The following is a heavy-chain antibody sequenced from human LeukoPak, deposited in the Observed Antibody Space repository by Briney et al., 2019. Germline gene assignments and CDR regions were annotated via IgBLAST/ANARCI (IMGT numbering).Heavy chain of an antibody. J-gene: IGHJ6*03. Sequence: GGSLRLXCAASGFTFSSYGMHWVRQAPGKGLEWVALTWFDGTYEYYADSVKGRFTISRDNSNKTLYLQMNSLRAEDTAVYYCAKERDYAEDMDVWGKGTTVTVSS. CDR3: AKERDYAEDMDV. CDR2: TWFDGTYE. D-gene: IGHD4-17*01. V-gene: IGHV3-33*06. CDR1: GFTFSSYG.